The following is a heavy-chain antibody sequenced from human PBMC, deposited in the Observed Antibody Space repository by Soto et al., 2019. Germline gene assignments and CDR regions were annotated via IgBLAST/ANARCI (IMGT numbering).Heavy chain of an antibody. V-gene: IGHV3-23*01. CDR2: IRGGGITT. D-gene: IGHD3-16*01. J-gene: IGHJ4*02. CDR3: ETDRYAYIVAGNFDY. CDR1: GFTFSSYA. Sequence: GSLRLSCAASGFTFSSYAMSWVRQAPGRGLEWVSGIRGGGITTNYADSVRGRFTISRDNSRNTLYLQMNSLRVEDTAIYYCETDRYAYIVAGNFDYWCQGTRVTVSS.